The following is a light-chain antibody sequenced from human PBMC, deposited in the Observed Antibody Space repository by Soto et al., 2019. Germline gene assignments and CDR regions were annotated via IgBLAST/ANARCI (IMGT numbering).Light chain of an antibody. CDR2: GAS. Sequence: EIVLTQSPGTLSLSPGERATLSCRASQSVGGDYLAWYQQKPGQAPSLLIYGASSRATGIPDRFSGSGSGTDFTLTISSLETEDFAVYYCQQYGSSPPWTFGQGTKVDIK. V-gene: IGKV3-20*01. CDR1: QSVGGDY. CDR3: QQYGSSPPWT. J-gene: IGKJ1*01.